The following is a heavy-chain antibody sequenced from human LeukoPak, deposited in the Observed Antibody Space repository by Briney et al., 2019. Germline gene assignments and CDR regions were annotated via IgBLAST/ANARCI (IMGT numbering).Heavy chain of an antibody. D-gene: IGHD5-18*01. V-gene: IGHV3-23*01. CDR3: AKDRGGYSYGSDY. J-gene: IGHJ4*02. Sequence: KRMEWVSAISGSGGRTYSADSVKGGFTISRDNSKNTLYLQMNSLRAEDTAVYYCAKDRGGYSYGSDYWGQGTLVTVSS. CDR2: ISGSGGRT.